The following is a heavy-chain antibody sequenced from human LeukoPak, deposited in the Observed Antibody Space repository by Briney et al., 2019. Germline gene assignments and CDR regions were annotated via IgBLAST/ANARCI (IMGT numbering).Heavy chain of an antibody. D-gene: IGHD5-18*01. CDR1: GGSISSSSYY. J-gene: IGHJ4*02. Sequence: PSETLSLTCTVSGGSISSSSYYWGWIPKPRGKGLGWIGSIYYSGSTYNNPSLKSRVTISVDTSKHQFSLKLSSVTAADTAVYYCARHGYSYGPAPHFDYWGQGTLVTVSS. V-gene: IGHV4-39*01. CDR2: IYYSGST. CDR3: ARHGYSYGPAPHFDY.